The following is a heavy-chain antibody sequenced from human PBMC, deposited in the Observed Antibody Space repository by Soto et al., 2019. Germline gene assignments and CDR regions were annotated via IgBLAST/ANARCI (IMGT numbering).Heavy chain of an antibody. Sequence: GGSLRLSCAASGFTFSSYAVSWVRQAPGKGLEWVSGISGSATSTYYADSVKGRFTISRDNSKNTLFLRMNSLRAEDTAMYYCAKDVMYANTWFYFDYWRQGTLVAASS. V-gene: IGHV3-23*01. CDR1: GFTFSSYA. J-gene: IGHJ4*02. CDR2: ISGSATST. D-gene: IGHD3-10*01. CDR3: AKDVMYANTWFYFDY.